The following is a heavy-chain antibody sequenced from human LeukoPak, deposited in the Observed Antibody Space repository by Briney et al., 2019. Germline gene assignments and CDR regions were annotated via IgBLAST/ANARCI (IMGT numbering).Heavy chain of an antibody. D-gene: IGHD2-2*01. J-gene: IGHJ4*02. CDR2: IYYSGST. CDR3: ARDASCSSTSCTYERFDY. V-gene: IGHV4-30-4*08. Sequence: SEILSLTCTFSGGSISSGDYYWSWIRQPPGKGLEWIGYIYYSGSTYYNPSLKSRVTISVDTSKNQFSLKLSSVTAADTAVYCCARDASCSSTSCTYERFDYWGQGTMVTVSS. CDR1: GGSISSGDYY.